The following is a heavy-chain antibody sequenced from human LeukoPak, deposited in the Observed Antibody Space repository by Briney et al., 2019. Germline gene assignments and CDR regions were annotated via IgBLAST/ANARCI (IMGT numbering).Heavy chain of an antibody. D-gene: IGHD3-16*02. CDR3: VRYRPAPA. V-gene: IGHV3-74*01. CDR1: GFTFSSYG. Sequence: GGSLRLSCAASGFTFSSYGMHRVRQAPGEGLVWISGINSDGSSNYYGDSVKGRFTISRDNARKTLYLLMSSLRAEDSAIYYCVRYRPAPAWGQGTLVTVAS. CDR2: INSDGSSN. J-gene: IGHJ4*02.